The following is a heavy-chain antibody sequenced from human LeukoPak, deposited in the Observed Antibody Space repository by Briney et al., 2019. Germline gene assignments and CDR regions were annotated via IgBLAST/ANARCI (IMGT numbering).Heavy chain of an antibody. V-gene: IGHV3-30*04. CDR2: ISYDGSNK. CDR1: GFTFSSYA. D-gene: IGHD3-10*01. CDR3: AKGSPLDLGAGESYYYGMGV. J-gene: IGHJ6*02. Sequence: GGSLRLSCAASGFTFSSYAMHWVRQAPGKGLEWVAVISYDGSNKYYADSVKGRFTISRDNSKHTLFLQMSSLRAEDTAVYYCAKGSPLDLGAGESYYYGMGVWGQGTTVTVSS.